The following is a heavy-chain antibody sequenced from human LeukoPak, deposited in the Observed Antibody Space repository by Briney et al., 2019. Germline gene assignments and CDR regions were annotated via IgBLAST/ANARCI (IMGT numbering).Heavy chain of an antibody. CDR2: IIPIFGTA. CDR1: GGTISSYA. CDR3: ARASYCGGDCYSPADDY. D-gene: IGHD2-21*02. Sequence: ASVKVSRKASGGTISSYAISWVRQAPGQGLEWMGGIIPIFGTANYAQKFQGRVTITADESTSTAYMELSSLRSEDTAVYYCARASYCGGDCYSPADDYWGQGTLVTVSS. V-gene: IGHV1-69*13. J-gene: IGHJ4*02.